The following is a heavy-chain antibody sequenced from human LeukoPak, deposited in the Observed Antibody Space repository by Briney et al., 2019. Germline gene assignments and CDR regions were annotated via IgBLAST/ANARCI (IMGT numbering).Heavy chain of an antibody. V-gene: IGHV4-39*07. D-gene: IGHD5-12*01. CDR1: GGSISSSTYY. J-gene: IGHJ4*02. CDR3: EGGYDIPLFDY. Sequence: TPETLSLTCTVSGGSISSSTYYWGWIRQPPGKGLEWIGSIYYSGSTYYKPSLKSRVTISVDTSKNQFSLKLSSVTAADTAVYYCEGGYDIPLFDYWGQGTLVTVSS. CDR2: IYYSGST.